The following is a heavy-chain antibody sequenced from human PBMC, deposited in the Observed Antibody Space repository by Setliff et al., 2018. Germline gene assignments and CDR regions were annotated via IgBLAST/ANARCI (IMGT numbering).Heavy chain of an antibody. CDR2: IFHDGRDI. CDR3: AGAHWTTNWFLHY. V-gene: IGHV3-30*03. J-gene: IGHJ4*01. CDR1: GFAFDSYA. D-gene: IGHD7-27*01. Sequence: GGSLRLSCAASGFAFDSYAMHWVRQAPGKGLEWVAIIFHDGRDIYYGDSVQGRFAISRDNSKNTLYLQMNSLRSDDTAVYYCAGAHWTTNWFLHYWGQGTLVTVSS.